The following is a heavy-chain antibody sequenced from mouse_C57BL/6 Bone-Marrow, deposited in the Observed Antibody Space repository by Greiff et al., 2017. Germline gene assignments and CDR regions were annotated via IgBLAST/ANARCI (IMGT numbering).Heavy chain of an antibody. J-gene: IGHJ4*01. CDR1: GYTFTSYW. D-gene: IGHD2-4*01. Sequence: QVQLQQSGAELVMPGASVKLSCKASGYTFTSYWMHWVKQRPGQGLEWIGEIDPSASDTNYNQKFKGKSTLTADQSSSTAYMQHSSLTSEDSAVFYFARSADYGDYYAMDYWGQGTSVTVSS. CDR2: IDPSASDT. V-gene: IGHV1-69*01. CDR3: ARSADYGDYYAMDY.